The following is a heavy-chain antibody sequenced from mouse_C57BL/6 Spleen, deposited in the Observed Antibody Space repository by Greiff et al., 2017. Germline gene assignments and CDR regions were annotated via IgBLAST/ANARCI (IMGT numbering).Heavy chain of an antibody. J-gene: IGHJ1*03. V-gene: IGHV1-54*01. Sequence: VQLQQSGAELVRPGTSVKVSCKASGYAFTNYLIEWVKQRPGQGLEWIGVINPGSGGTNYNEKFKGKATLTADKSSSTAYMQLSSLTSEDSAVYFCVRRCGYWYFDVWGTGTTVTVSS. CDR1: GYAFTNYL. CDR2: INPGSGGT. CDR3: VRRCGYWYFDV.